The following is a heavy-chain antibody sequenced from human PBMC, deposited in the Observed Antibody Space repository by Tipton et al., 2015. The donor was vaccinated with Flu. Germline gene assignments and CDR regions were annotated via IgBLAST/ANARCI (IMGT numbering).Heavy chain of an antibody. V-gene: IGHV3-48*03. J-gene: IGHJ5*02. CDR2: ISSGANIV. Sequence: SLRLSCAASGFIFDSYEMNWVRQAPGRGLEWIAYISSGANIVYYADSVRGRFTISRDDAKTSLSLHMNDLRAEDTAFYYCARGGGGLGALWHDPWGQGTLVTVSS. CDR3: ARGGGGLGALWHDP. CDR1: GFIFDSYE. D-gene: IGHD2-15*01.